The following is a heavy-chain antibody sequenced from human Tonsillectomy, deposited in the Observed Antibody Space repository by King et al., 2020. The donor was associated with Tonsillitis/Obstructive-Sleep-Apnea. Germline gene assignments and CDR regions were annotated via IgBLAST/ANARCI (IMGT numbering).Heavy chain of an antibody. V-gene: IGHV3-23*04. Sequence: QLVQSGGGLVQPGGSLRLSCAAAGFTFSSYAMSWVRQAPGKGLEWVSAISGSGGSTYYADSVKGRFTISRDNSKNTLYLQMNSLRAEDTAVYYCAKVIVLKWLRLGWFDPWGQGTLVTVSS. CDR2: ISGSGGST. D-gene: IGHD5-12*01. CDR1: GFTFSSYA. CDR3: AKVIVLKWLRLGWFDP. J-gene: IGHJ5*02.